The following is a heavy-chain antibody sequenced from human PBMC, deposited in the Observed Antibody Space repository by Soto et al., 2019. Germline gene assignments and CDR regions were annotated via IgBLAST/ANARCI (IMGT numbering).Heavy chain of an antibody. Sequence: GRSMRLSWAASGFTFSGYSMNWVRQAPGKGLEWVSYISSSSSTIYYADSVKGRFTISRDNAKNSLYLQMNSLRDEDTAVYDCARDSDYVWGSYRLGDFAICGQGTTVTVSS. CDR1: GFTFSGYS. D-gene: IGHD3-16*02. CDR3: ARDSDYVWGSYRLGDFAI. V-gene: IGHV3-48*02. J-gene: IGHJ6*01. CDR2: ISSSSSTI.